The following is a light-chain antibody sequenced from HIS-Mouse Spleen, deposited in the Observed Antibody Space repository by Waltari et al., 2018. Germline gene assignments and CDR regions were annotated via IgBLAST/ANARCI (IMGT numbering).Light chain of an antibody. J-gene: IGLJ3*02. CDR1: SPNIGSNT. Sequence: QSVLTQPPSASGTPGQRVTIPCSGTSPNIGSNTLNWYQQLPGTAPKLLTYSNNQRPSGVPDRFSGSKSGTSASLAISGLQSEDEADYYCAAWDDSLNGPVFGGGTKLTVL. V-gene: IGLV1-44*01. CDR3: AAWDDSLNGPV. CDR2: SNN.